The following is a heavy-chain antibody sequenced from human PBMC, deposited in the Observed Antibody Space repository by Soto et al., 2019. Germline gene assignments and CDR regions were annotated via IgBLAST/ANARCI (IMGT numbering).Heavy chain of an antibody. CDR3: AKAVFTYTTLVGY. CDR1: GFTFSSYG. J-gene: IGHJ4*02. D-gene: IGHD3-16*01. V-gene: IGHV3-30*18. CDR2: ISYDGSNK. Sequence: QVQLVESGGGVVQPGRSLRLSCAASGFTFSSYGMHWVRQAPGKGLEWVAVISYDGSNKYYADSVKGRFTISRDNSKNTLYLQMNSLRAEDTAVYYCAKAVFTYTTLVGYWVQGTLVTVSS.